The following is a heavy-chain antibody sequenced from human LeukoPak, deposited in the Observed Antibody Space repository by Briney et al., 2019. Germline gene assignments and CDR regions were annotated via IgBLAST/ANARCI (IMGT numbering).Heavy chain of an antibody. J-gene: IGHJ4*02. D-gene: IGHD2-8*01. CDR3: AREWSAKDAHFDY. CDR1: GFTFSSYW. CDR2: INSDGSST. Sequence: GGSLRLSCAASGFTFSSYWMHWVRQAPGKGLVWVSRINSDGSSTSYADSVKGRFTISRDNAKNTLYLQMNSLRAEDTAVYYCAREWSAKDAHFDYWGQETLVTVSS. V-gene: IGHV3-74*01.